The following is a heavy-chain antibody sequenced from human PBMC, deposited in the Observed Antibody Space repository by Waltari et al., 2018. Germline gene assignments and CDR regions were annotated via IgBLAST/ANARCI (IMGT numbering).Heavy chain of an antibody. V-gene: IGHV3-48*03. Sequence: EVQVVESGGGLVQPGGSLRLPCEASGFTFRSYEMQWVRQAPGKGLEWISSIDNTGSSMYYADSVKGRFTISRDNAKSSLFLQMNSLRAEDTAVYYCARPSTEYYYYYYYMDVWGKGTTVTVS. CDR1: GFTFRSYE. CDR3: ARPSTEYYYYYYYMDV. CDR2: IDNTGSSM. J-gene: IGHJ6*03.